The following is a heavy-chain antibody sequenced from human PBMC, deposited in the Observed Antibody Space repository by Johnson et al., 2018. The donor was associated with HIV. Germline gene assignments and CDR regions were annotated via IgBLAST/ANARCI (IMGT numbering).Heavy chain of an antibody. CDR2: ISYDGSNK. CDR1: GFTFSSYG. D-gene: IGHD2-15*01. Sequence: VQLVESGGGVVQPGRSLRLPCAASGFTFSSYGMHWVRQAPGKGLEWVAVISYDGSNKYYADSVKGRFTISRDNSKNTLYLQMNSLRAEDTAVYYCAKEGRGGAFDIWGQGTMVTVSS. J-gene: IGHJ3*02. V-gene: IGHV3-30*18. CDR3: AKEGRGGAFDI.